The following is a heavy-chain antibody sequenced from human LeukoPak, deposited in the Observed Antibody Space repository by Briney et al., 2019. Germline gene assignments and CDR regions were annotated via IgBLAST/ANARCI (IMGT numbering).Heavy chain of an antibody. Sequence: GGSLRLSCAASGFTFSTYGMNWVRQAPGKGLEWISYINSSSSTIYYADSVKGRFTISRDNAKNSPYLQMNSLRVEDTAVYYCAGGFSSSPRLNWFDPWGQGTLVTVSS. J-gene: IGHJ5*02. CDR2: INSSSSTI. V-gene: IGHV3-48*01. D-gene: IGHD6-13*01. CDR1: GFTFSTYG. CDR3: AGGFSSSPRLNWFDP.